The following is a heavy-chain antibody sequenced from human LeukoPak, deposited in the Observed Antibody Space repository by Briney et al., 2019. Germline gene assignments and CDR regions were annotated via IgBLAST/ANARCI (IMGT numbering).Heavy chain of an antibody. CDR1: GFTFSSYW. CDR3: ARDLGWYRVDY. D-gene: IGHD6-19*01. CDR2: IKQDGSEE. J-gene: IGHJ4*02. V-gene: IGHV3-7*01. Sequence: QPGGSLRLSCAASGFTFSSYWMSWARQVPGKGLEWVANIKQDGSEENYVDSVRGRFSISRDNAKNSLYLQMNSARAEDTAVYYCARDLGWYRVDYWGQGTLVTVSS.